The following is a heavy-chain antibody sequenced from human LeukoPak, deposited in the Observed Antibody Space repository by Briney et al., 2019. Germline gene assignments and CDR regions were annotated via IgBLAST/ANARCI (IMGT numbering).Heavy chain of an antibody. J-gene: IGHJ4*02. D-gene: IGHD3-22*01. CDR2: INPNSGGT. CDR3: ARLVTMIVVVQVSDY. Sequence: ASVKVSCKASGYTFTGYYMHWVRQAPGQGLEWMGWINPNSGGTNYAQKFQGRVTMTRDTSISTAYMELSRLRSDGTAVYYCARLVTMIVVVQVSDYWGQGTLVTVSS. V-gene: IGHV1-2*02. CDR1: GYTFTGYY.